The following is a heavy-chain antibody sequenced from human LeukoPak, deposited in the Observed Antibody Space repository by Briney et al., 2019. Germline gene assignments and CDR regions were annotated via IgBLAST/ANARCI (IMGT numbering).Heavy chain of an antibody. J-gene: IGHJ3*02. D-gene: IGHD3-10*01. CDR2: INHSGRT. Sequence: SETLSLTCAVYGGSFSGYYWSWIRQSPGKGLEWIGEINHSGRTNYNPSLKSRVTISVDMSKNQFSLKLNSVTAADTAVYYCAKSNGYGLIDIWGQGTMVTVSS. CDR3: AKSNGYGLIDI. CDR1: GGSFSGYY. V-gene: IGHV4-34*01.